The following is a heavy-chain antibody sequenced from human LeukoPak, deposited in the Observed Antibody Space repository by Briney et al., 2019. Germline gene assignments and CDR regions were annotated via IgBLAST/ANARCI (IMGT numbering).Heavy chain of an antibody. CDR1: GFTVSSNY. J-gene: IGHJ4*02. D-gene: IGHD4-17*01. CDR2: IKQDGSEK. CDR3: AKVSARHDYGSY. Sequence: SGGSLRLSCAASGFTVSSNYMSWVRQAPGKGLEWVANIKQDGSEKYYVDSVKGRFTISRDNAKNSLYLQMNSLRAEDTAVYYCAKVSARHDYGSYWGQGTLVTVSS. V-gene: IGHV3-7*03.